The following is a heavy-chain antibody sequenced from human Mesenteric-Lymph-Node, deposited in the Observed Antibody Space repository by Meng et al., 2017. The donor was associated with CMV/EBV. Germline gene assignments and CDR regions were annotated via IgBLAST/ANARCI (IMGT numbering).Heavy chain of an antibody. J-gene: IGHJ6*02. Sequence: GESLKISCAASGFTFSSYSMNWVRPAPGKGLEWVSSISSSSSYIYYADSVKGRFTISRDNAKNSLYLEMNSLRAEDTAVYYCAKDDYSNIGGMVVWGQGTTVTVSS. CDR3: AKDDYSNIGGMVV. D-gene: IGHD4-11*01. CDR1: GFTFSSYS. V-gene: IGHV3-21*01. CDR2: ISSSSSYI.